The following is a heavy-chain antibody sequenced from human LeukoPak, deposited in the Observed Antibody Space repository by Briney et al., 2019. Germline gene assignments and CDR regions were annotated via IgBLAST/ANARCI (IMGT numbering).Heavy chain of an antibody. CDR2: ISSSSSYI. V-gene: IGHV3-21*01. D-gene: IGHD6-19*01. CDR3: ARAGGWGYFDY. Sequence: GGSLRLSCAASGFTFSSYEMNWVRQAPGKGLEWVSSISSSSSYIYYADSVKGRFTISRDNAKNSLYLQMNSLRAEDTAVYYCARAGGWGYFDYWGQGTLVTVSS. J-gene: IGHJ4*02. CDR1: GFTFSSYE.